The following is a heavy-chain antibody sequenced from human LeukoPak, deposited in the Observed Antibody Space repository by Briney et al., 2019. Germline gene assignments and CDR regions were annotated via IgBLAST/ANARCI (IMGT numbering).Heavy chain of an antibody. CDR1: GGSISSSSYY. V-gene: IGHV4-39*01. D-gene: IGHD6-13*01. J-gene: IGHJ5*02. CDR3: ARVRVYSSSFGLWFDP. CDR2: IYYSGST. Sequence: PSETLSLTCTVSGGSISSSSYYWGWIRQPPGKGLEWIGSIYYSGSTYYNPSLKSRVTISVDTSKNQFSLKLSSVTAADTAVYYCARVRVYSSSFGLWFDPWGQGTLVTVSS.